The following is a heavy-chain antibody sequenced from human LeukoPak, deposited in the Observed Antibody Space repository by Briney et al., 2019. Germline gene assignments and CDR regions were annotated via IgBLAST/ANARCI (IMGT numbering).Heavy chain of an antibody. CDR3: AREKTRRTYYYYVSSGSQTAFDI. V-gene: IGHV4-34*01. J-gene: IGHJ3*02. D-gene: IGHD3-22*01. CDR1: GGSFSGYY. CDR2: INHSGST. Sequence: SESLSLTCAVYGGSFSGYYWSWIRQPPGKGLEWIGEINHSGSTNYNPSLKSRVTISVDTSKNQFSLKLSSVTAADTAVYYCAREKTRRTYYYYVSSGSQTAFDIWGQGTMVTVSS.